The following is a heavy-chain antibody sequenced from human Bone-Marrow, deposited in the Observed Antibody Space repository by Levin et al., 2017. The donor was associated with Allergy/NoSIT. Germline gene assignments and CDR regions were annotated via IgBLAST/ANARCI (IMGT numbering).Heavy chain of an antibody. CDR1: GFTFSDYY. J-gene: IGHJ6*02. Sequence: PGGSLRLSCAASGFTFSDYYMSWIRQAPGKGLEWVSYISSSSTYTNYADSVKGRFTISRDNAKNSLYLQMYTLRAEDTAVYYCAREAYCSGASCPNQYYSGMDVWGQGTTVTVSS. CDR3: AREAYCSGASCPNQYYSGMDV. D-gene: IGHD2-15*01. CDR2: ISSSSTYT. V-gene: IGHV3-11*05.